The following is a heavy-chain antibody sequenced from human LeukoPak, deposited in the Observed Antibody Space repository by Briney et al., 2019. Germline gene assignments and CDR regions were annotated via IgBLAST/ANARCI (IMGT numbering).Heavy chain of an antibody. CDR2: IRFDGIDT. V-gene: IGHV3-30*02. J-gene: IGHJ4*02. CDR3: AKEESHYFDY. CDR1: GFTFSSYA. Sequence: GGSLRLSCAASGFTFSSYAMSWVRQAPGKGLEWVAFIRFDGIDTYYADSVKGRFTISRDNSKNTLSVQMNGLRAEDTAVYYCAKEESHYFDYWGQGALVIVSS.